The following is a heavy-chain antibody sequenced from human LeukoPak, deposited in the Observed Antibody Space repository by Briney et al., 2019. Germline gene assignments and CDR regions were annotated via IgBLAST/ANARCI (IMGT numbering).Heavy chain of an antibody. CDR1: GGSISSYY. Sequence: PSETLSLTCTVSGGSISSYYWSWIRQPAGKGLEWIGSISYSGNTNYKPSLKSRVTMSVDTSKNQFSLKLSSVTAADTAVYYCARQGSSGRYCSGGYCYSLNYFDSWGQGTLVTVSS. CDR3: ARQGSSGRYCSGGYCYSLNYFDS. J-gene: IGHJ4*02. D-gene: IGHD2-15*01. CDR2: ISYSGNT. V-gene: IGHV4-59*08.